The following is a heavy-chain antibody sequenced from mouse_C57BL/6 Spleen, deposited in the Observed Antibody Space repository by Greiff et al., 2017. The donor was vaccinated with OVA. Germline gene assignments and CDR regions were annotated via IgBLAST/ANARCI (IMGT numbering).Heavy chain of an antibody. Sequence: DVKLQESGAELVRPGASVKLSCTASGFNIKDDYMHWVKQRPEQGLEWIGWIDPENGDTEYASKFQGKATITADTSSNTAYLQLSSLTSEDTAVYYCTTARIYLDYWGQGTTLTVSS. V-gene: IGHV14-4*01. CDR2: IDPENGDT. CDR3: TTARIYLDY. CDR1: GFNIKDDY. J-gene: IGHJ2*01.